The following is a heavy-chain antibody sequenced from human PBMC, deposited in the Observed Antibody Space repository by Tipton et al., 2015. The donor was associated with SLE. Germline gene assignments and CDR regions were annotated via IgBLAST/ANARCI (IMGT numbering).Heavy chain of an antibody. CDR1: GDSLSGQY. D-gene: IGHD3-16*02. V-gene: IGHV4-34*12. CDR3: AQAHLWGSYRYASDI. Sequence: TLSLTCSVYGDSLSGQYWSWIRQPPGKGLEWIGEVFRGGSTNYSPSLESRATITVDMSKNQFSLRLISVTAADTAVYYCAQAHLWGSYRYASDIWGQGTMVTVSS. J-gene: IGHJ3*02. CDR2: VFRGGST.